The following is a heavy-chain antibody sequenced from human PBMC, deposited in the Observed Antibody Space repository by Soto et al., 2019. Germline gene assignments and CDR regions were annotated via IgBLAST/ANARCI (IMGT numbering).Heavy chain of an antibody. CDR1: GFSLSNARMG. V-gene: IGHV2-26*01. D-gene: IGHD5-18*01. Sequence: QVTLKESGPVLVKPTETLTLTCTVSGFSLSNARMGVSWIRQPPGKALEWLAHIFSNDEKSYSTSLKSRLTISTDTSKSQVVLTMTNMDPVDTATYYCARIWSGWLEPQLRSGMDVWGQGTTVTVSS. CDR2: IFSNDEK. J-gene: IGHJ6*02. CDR3: ARIWSGWLEPQLRSGMDV.